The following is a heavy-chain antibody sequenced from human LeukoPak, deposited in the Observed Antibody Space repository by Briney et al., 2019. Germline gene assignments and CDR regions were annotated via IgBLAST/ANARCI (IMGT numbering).Heavy chain of an antibody. V-gene: IGHV1-46*01. CDR1: GYTFTSYY. Sequence: ASVKVSCKASGYTFTSYYMHWVRQAPGQGLEWMGIINPSGGSTSYAQKFQGRVTMTRDMSTSTVYVELSSLRSEDTAVYYCARSSSDRGAFDIWGQGTMVTVSS. J-gene: IGHJ3*02. CDR3: ARSSSDRGAFDI. D-gene: IGHD1-14*01. CDR2: INPSGGST.